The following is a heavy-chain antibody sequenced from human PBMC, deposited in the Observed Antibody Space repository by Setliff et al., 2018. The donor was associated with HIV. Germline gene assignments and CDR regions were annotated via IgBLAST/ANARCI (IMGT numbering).Heavy chain of an antibody. CDR3: AREAIFGVVPDDGNDAFDI. CDR2: INHSGST. D-gene: IGHD3-3*01. CDR1: GGSFSGYY. Sequence: SETLSLTCAVYGGSFSGYYWSWIRQPPGKGLEWIGEINHSGSTNYNPSLKSRVTISVDTSKNQFSLKLSSVTAADTAVYYCAREAIFGVVPDDGNDAFDIWGQGTMVTVSS. V-gene: IGHV4-34*01. J-gene: IGHJ3*02.